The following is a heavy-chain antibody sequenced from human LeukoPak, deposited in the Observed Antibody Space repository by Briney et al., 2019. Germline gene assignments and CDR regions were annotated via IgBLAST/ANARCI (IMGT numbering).Heavy chain of an antibody. CDR3: TRGQSYCGADCYSD. D-gene: IGHD2-21*02. CDR1: GFSVSNYY. CDR2: MYTGGGR. Sequence: PGGSLRLSCAASGFSVSNYYMSWVRQPPGKGLEWVSVMYTGGGRYYGDSVKGRFTISRDNSKNTVFLQMNSPRVEDTALYYCTRGQSYCGADCYSDWGQGTLVTVSS. J-gene: IGHJ4*02. V-gene: IGHV3-66*01.